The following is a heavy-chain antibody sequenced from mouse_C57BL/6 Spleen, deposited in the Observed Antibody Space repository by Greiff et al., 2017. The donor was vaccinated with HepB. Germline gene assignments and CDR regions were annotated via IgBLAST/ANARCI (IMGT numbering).Heavy chain of an antibody. CDR1: GYTFTSYW. CDR3: AAYYSNSDY. V-gene: IGHV1-50*01. D-gene: IGHD2-5*01. Sequence: VQLQQPGAELVKPGASVKLSCKASGYTFTSYWMQWVKQRPGQGLEWIGEIDPSDSYTNYNQKFKGKATLTVDTSSSTAYMQLSSLTSEDSAVYYCAAYYSNSDYWGQGTTLTVSS. CDR2: IDPSDSYT. J-gene: IGHJ2*01.